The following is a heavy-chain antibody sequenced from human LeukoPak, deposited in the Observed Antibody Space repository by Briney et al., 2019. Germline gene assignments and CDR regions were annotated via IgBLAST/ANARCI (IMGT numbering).Heavy chain of an antibody. V-gene: IGHV3-23*01. J-gene: IGHJ6*03. CDR2: ISGSGGNT. Sequence: GGSLRLSCTASGFTFSNYAMSWVRQAPGKGLEWVSSISGSGGNTYSADSVKGRFSMARDNSKKTLYLEMNSLRAEDTAVYYCAEDRAVVTPHYYMDVWGKGTTVIVSS. D-gene: IGHD4-23*01. CDR1: GFTFSNYA. CDR3: AEDRAVVTPHYYMDV.